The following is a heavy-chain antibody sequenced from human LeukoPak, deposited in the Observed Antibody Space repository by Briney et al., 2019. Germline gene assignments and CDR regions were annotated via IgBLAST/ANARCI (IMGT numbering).Heavy chain of an antibody. V-gene: IGHV3-33*08. Sequence: GGSLRLSCAASGFTFSSYAMAWVRQAPGKGLEWVAVIWYDGSNKYYADSVKGRFTISRDNSKNTLYLQMNSLRAEDTAVYYCARDLELLYFDYWGQGTLVTVSS. D-gene: IGHD2-15*01. CDR3: ARDLELLYFDY. J-gene: IGHJ4*02. CDR2: IWYDGSNK. CDR1: GFTFSSYA.